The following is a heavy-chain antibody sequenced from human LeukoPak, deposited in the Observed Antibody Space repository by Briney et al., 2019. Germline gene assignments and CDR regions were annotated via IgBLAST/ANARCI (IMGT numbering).Heavy chain of an antibody. Sequence: GGSLRLSCAASGFTLSSYSMNWVRQAPGKGLEWVSSISSSSSYIYYADSVKGRFTISRDNAKNSLYLQMNSLRAEDTAVYYCARDEQADSTPDGMDVWGQGTTVTVSS. V-gene: IGHV3-21*01. J-gene: IGHJ6*02. CDR2: ISSSSSYI. CDR3: ARDEQADSTPDGMDV. CDR1: GFTLSSYS. D-gene: IGHD2-15*01.